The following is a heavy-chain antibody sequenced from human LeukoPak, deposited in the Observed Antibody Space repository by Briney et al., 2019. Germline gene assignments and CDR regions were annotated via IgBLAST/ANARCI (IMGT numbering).Heavy chain of an antibody. Sequence: SETLSLTCAVYGESFSGYYWSWIRQPPGKGLEWIGEINHSGSTNYNPSLKSRVTISVDTSKNQFSLKLSSVTAADTAVYYCARGSPGYGMDVWGKGTTVTVSS. V-gene: IGHV4-34*01. CDR3: ARGSPGYGMDV. J-gene: IGHJ6*04. CDR2: INHSGST. CDR1: GESFSGYY.